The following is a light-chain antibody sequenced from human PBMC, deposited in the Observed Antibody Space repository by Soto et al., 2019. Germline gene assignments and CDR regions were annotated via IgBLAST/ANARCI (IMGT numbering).Light chain of an antibody. CDR3: SSYTSSSTFGV. CDR1: SSDVGGYNY. J-gene: IGLJ3*02. Sequence: QSALTQPASVSGSPGQSITISCTGTSSDVGGYNYVSWYQQHPGKAPKLMISEVSNRPSGVSNRFSGSKSGNTASLTISGLQAEDEADYYCSSYTSSSTFGVFGGGTTVTVL. CDR2: EVS. V-gene: IGLV2-14*01.